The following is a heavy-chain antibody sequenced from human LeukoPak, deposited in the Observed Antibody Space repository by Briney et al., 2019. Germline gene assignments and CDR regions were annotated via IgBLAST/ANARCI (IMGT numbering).Heavy chain of an antibody. Sequence: GGSLRLSCAASGFTFSSYSMNWVRQAPGKGLEWVSSISSSSSYIYYADSVKGRFTISRDNAKNSLYLQMNSLRAEDTAVYYCARDTNSAGAYFVYWGQGTLVTVSS. CDR2: ISSSSSYI. V-gene: IGHV3-21*01. J-gene: IGHJ4*02. CDR1: GFTFSSYS. D-gene: IGHD2-21*01. CDR3: ARDTNSAGAYFVY.